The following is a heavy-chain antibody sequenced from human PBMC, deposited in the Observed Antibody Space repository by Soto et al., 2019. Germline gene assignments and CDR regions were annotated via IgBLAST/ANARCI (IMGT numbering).Heavy chain of an antibody. CDR1: GFTFHDFT. CDR2: ISWDGATA. CDR3: AKDGPSGRWLQFYFDF. Sequence: LRLSCAASGFTFHDFTMHWVRQAPGKGLEWVSLISWDGATAYYADSVKGRFTISRDNSKNSLYLQMNSLRAEDTALYYCAKDGPSGRWLQFYFDFWGQGTLVTVSS. J-gene: IGHJ4*02. D-gene: IGHD5-12*01. V-gene: IGHV3-43*01.